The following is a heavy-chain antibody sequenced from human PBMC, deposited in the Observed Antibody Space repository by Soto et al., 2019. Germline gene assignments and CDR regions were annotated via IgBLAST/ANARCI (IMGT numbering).Heavy chain of an antibody. CDR3: ARDPGSSWYYFDY. V-gene: IGHV3-33*01. J-gene: IGHJ4*02. D-gene: IGHD6-13*01. CDR2: IWYDGSNK. Sequence: QVQLVESGGGVVQPGRSLRLSCAASGFTFSSYGMYWVRQAPGKGLEWVAVIWYDGSNKYYADSVKGRFTISRDNSKNTLYLQMNSPRADDTAVYYCARDPGSSWYYFDYWGQGTLVTVSS. CDR1: GFTFSSYG.